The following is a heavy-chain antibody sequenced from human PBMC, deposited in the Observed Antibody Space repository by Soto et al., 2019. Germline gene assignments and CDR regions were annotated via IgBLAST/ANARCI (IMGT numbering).Heavy chain of an antibody. CDR1: GFNFSSXC. V-gene: IGHV3-7*01. CDR2: IKQDGSEK. J-gene: IGHJ4*02. D-gene: IGHD3-16*01. Sequence: LXVXCAASGFNFSSXCMSWVRHAPGKWLEWVANIKQDGSEKYYVDSVKGRFTISRDNAKNSLYLKMNSLRAEDTAVYYCARPKGVGYWGQGTLATVS. CDR3: ARPKGVGY.